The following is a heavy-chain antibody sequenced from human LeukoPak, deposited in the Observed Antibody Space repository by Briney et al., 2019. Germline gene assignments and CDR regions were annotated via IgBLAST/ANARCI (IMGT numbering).Heavy chain of an antibody. J-gene: IGHJ5*02. D-gene: IGHD4-17*01. CDR3: ARDYLYGDYNWFDP. V-gene: IGHV1-69*05. Sequence: SVKVSCKASGGTFSSYAISWVRQAPGQGLEWMGGIIPIFGTANYAQKFQGRVTITTDESTSTAYMELSNLRSEDTAVYYCARDYLYGDYNWFDPWGQGTLVTVSS. CDR1: GGTFSSYA. CDR2: IIPIFGTA.